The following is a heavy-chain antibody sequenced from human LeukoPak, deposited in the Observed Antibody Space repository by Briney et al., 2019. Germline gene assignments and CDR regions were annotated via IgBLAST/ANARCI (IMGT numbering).Heavy chain of an antibody. CDR3: ARDGGGTTPYDFWSGYHD. CDR2: IIGSGVST. D-gene: IGHD3-3*01. J-gene: IGHJ4*02. CDR1: GFTFSTYA. Sequence: GGSLRLSCAASGFTFSTYAMSWVRQAPGKGLEWVSAIIGSGVSTFYADSVKGRFTISRDNAKNSLYLQMNSLRAEDTAVYYCARDGGGTTPYDFWSGYHDWGQGTLVTVSS. V-gene: IGHV3-23*01.